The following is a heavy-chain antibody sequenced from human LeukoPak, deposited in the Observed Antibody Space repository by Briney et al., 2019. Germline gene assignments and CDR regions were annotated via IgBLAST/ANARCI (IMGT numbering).Heavy chain of an antibody. CDR2: INSDGSST. D-gene: IGHD3-22*01. V-gene: IGHV3-74*01. J-gene: IGHJ4*02. CDR1: GFTFSSYW. Sequence: PGGSLRLSCAASGFTFSSYWMHWVRQAPGKGLVWVSRINSDGSSTSYADSVKGRFTISRDNAKNTLYLQMNSLRAEDTAVYYCARGAREAYYGSRPLRDWGQGTLVTVSS. CDR3: ARGAREAYYGSRPLRD.